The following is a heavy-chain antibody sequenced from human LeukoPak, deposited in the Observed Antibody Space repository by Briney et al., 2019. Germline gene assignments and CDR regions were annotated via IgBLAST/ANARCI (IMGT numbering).Heavy chain of an antibody. CDR2: ISRNSGSI. CDR3: AKAEPVGAMGLGYYFDF. Sequence: GRSLRLSCAASGLTFDDYAMHWLRQAPGKGLEWVSGISRNSGSIDYADSVKGRFTISRDNAKNSLYLQMNRLRAEDMALYYCAKAEPVGAMGLGYYFDFWGQGTLVTVSS. J-gene: IGHJ4*02. D-gene: IGHD1-26*01. CDR1: GLTFDDYA. V-gene: IGHV3-9*03.